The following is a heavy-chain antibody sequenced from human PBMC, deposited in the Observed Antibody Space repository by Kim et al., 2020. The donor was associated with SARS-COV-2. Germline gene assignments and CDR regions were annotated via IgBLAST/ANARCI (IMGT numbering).Heavy chain of an antibody. V-gene: IGHV1-69*13. CDR3: ARGDPGVLEDIVVVPASFSWNYYYYGMDV. CDR1: GGTFSSYA. Sequence: SVKVSCKASGGTFSSYAISWVRQAPGQGLEWMGGIIPIFGTANYAQKFQGRVTITADESTSTAYMELSSLRSEDTAVYYCARGDPGVLEDIVVVPASFSWNYYYYGMDVWGQGTTVTVSS. J-gene: IGHJ6*02. CDR2: IIPIFGTA. D-gene: IGHD2-2*01.